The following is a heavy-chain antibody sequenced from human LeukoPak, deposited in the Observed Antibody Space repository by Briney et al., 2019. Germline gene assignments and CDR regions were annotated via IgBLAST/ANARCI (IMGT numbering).Heavy chain of an antibody. CDR2: ISWNSGSI. Sequence: GGSLRLSCAASGFTFDDYAMHWVRHAPGKGLEWVSGISWNSGSIGYADSVKGRFTISRDNAKNSLYLQMNSLRAEDTALYYCAKDIGAVAATRAFDIWGQGTMVTVSS. CDR1: GFTFDDYA. D-gene: IGHD6-19*01. V-gene: IGHV3-9*01. J-gene: IGHJ3*02. CDR3: AKDIGAVAATRAFDI.